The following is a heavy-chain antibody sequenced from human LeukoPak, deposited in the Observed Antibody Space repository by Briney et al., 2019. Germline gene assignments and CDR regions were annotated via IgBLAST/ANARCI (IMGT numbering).Heavy chain of an antibody. D-gene: IGHD3-22*01. CDR2: INPNSGGT. J-gene: IGHJ4*02. CDR3: ARDLRNYYDSSGYPNTFDY. Sequence: GASVDVSFRASGYTFTVDYMQWVRQAPGKGREGVGWINPNSGGTNYAQKFQGRVTMTRDTSISTAYMELSRLSSDDTAVYYCARDLRNYYDSSGYPNTFDYWGQGTLVTVSS. V-gene: IGHV1-2*02. CDR1: GYTFTVDY.